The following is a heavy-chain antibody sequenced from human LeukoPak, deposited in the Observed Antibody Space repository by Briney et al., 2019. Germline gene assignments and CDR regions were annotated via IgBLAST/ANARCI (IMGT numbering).Heavy chain of an antibody. Sequence: ASVKVSCKASGYTFTSYYMHWVPQAPGQGLEWMGIINPSGGSTSYAQKFQGRVTMTRDTSTSTVYMELSSLRSEDTAVYYCARDRPDSSGWYGGFDYWGQGTLVTVSS. J-gene: IGHJ4*02. CDR3: ARDRPDSSGWYGGFDY. CDR2: INPSGGST. V-gene: IGHV1-46*03. CDR1: GYTFTSYY. D-gene: IGHD6-19*01.